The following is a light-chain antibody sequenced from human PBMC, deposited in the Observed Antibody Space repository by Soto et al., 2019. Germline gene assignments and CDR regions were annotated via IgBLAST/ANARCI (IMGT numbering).Light chain of an antibody. CDR2: EGT. CDR1: SSDFGGYNV. Sequence: QSALTQPASVSGSPGQSITISCSGTSSDFGGYNVVYWYQQHPGKAPKLIIYEGTKRPSGVSNRFSGSKSGNAASLTISGLQTEDEADYYCCSYADTSTFWVVFGGGNKLTVL. V-gene: IGLV2-23*03. CDR3: CSYADTSTFWVV. J-gene: IGLJ3*02.